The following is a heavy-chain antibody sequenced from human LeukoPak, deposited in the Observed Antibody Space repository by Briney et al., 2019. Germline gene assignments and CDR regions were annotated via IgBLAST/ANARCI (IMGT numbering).Heavy chain of an antibody. Sequence: SETLSLPCTVSGGSISSSGYYWGWIRPPPGKGLEWIARIYYSGSTYYNPSLNTLVTISVDTSNNQLSLKLSSLTAADTAVYYCARHEYSGSYYGLSWFDPWGQGTLVTVSS. D-gene: IGHD1-26*01. CDR3: ARHEYSGSYYGLSWFDP. CDR1: GGSISSSGYY. CDR2: IYYSGST. V-gene: IGHV4-39*01. J-gene: IGHJ5*02.